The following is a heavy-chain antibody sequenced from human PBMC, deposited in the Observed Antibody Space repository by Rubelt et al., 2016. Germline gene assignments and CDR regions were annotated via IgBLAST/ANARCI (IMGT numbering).Heavy chain of an antibody. CDR3: ARGLYCGGDCPFDY. CDR2: IYRSAST. Sequence: PSETLSLTCTVSGFSMSSGYYWGWIRQPPGKGLEWIASIYRSASTYYNPSLKSRVTISVDTSKNQFSLKLSSVTAADTAVYYCARGLYCGGDCPFDYWGQGALVTVSS. V-gene: IGHV4-38-2*02. D-gene: IGHD2-21*02. J-gene: IGHJ4*02. CDR1: GFSMSSGYY.